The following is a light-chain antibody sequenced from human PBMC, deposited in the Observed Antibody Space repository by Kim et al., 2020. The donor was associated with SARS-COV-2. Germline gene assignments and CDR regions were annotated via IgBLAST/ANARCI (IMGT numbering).Light chain of an antibody. V-gene: IGLV3-1*01. CDR2: QDR. CDR3: QAWDSSTAYV. J-gene: IGLJ1*01. CDR1: KLGEKY. Sequence: SYELTQPPSVSVSPGQTASITCSGDKLGEKYACWYQQKPGQSPVLVIYQDRKRPSGIPERFSGSNYGNTATLTISGTQAMDEDDYYCQAWDSSTAYVFGT.